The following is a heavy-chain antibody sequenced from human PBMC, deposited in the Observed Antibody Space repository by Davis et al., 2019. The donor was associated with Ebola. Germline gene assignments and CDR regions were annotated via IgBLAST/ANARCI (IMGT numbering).Heavy chain of an antibody. Sequence: MPSETLSLTCAVYGGSFSGYFWSWIRQPPGKGLEWLGEIKHSGSTNYNPSLKSRVTISVDTSKNQFSLKLSSVTAADTAVYYCARGRVVVVAAKPYYYYGMDVWGQGTTVTVSS. CDR3: ARGRVVVVAAKPYYYYGMDV. J-gene: IGHJ6*02. D-gene: IGHD2-15*01. V-gene: IGHV4-34*01. CDR2: IKHSGST. CDR1: GGSFSGYF.